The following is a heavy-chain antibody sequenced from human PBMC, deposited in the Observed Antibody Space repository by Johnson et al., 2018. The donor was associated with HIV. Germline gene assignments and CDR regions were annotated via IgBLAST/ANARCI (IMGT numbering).Heavy chain of an antibody. D-gene: IGHD4-23*01. CDR3: ARQTTVVSGGAFDI. V-gene: IGHV3-13*01. CDR1: GFTFSSYD. J-gene: IGHJ3*02. Sequence: VQLVESGGGLVQPGGSLRLSCAASGFTFSSYDMHWVRQATGKGLEWVSAIGTAGDTYYPGSVKGRFTISRENAKNSLYLQMNSLRAGDTAVYYCARQTTVVSGGAFDIWGQGTMVTVSS. CDR2: IGTAGDT.